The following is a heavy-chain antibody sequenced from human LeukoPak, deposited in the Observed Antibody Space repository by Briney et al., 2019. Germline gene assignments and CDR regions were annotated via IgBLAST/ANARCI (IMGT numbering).Heavy chain of an antibody. CDR1: GFTFSDYA. V-gene: IGHV3-23*01. D-gene: IGHD3-3*01. CDR2: LSGSGAGT. CDR3: AKAELGVDTFFDY. Sequence: GRSLRLSCAASGFTFSDYALGWVRQAPGRGLEWVATLSGSGAGTYYSDSVQGRFTISRDNSKRTLFLQMDSLRAEDTAFYYCAKAELGVDTFFDYWGQGTLVTVSS. J-gene: IGHJ4*02.